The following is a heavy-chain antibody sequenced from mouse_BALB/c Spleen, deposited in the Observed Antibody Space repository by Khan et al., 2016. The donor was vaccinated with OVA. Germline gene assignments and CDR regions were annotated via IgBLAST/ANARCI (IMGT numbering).Heavy chain of an antibody. Sequence: EVQLQESGPGLVKPSQSLSLTCTVTGYSITSDYSWNWIRQFPGNRLDWMGYISYSGSTSYTPSLKSRISITRDTSKNQFFLQLNSVTAEDTATYYCARGRGYWGQGTLVTVSA. V-gene: IGHV3-2*02. CDR1: GYSITSDYS. D-gene: IGHD3-3*01. J-gene: IGHJ3*02. CDR3: ARGRGY. CDR2: ISYSGST.